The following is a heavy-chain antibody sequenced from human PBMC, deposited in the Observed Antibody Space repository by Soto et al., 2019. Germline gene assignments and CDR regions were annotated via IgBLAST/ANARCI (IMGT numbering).Heavy chain of an antibody. J-gene: IGHJ4*01. CDR2: IYYSGIT. Sequence: SETLSLTCTVSGDSISPYYWSWIRQTSGKGLEWIGYIYYSGITNYNPSLKSRVTVSVDTSKNQFSLQLSSVTAADTALYYCARGRQYSSAGDFDSWGQGTLVTVSS. V-gene: IGHV4-59*01. CDR3: ARGRQYSSAGDFDS. CDR1: GDSISPYY. D-gene: IGHD6-25*01.